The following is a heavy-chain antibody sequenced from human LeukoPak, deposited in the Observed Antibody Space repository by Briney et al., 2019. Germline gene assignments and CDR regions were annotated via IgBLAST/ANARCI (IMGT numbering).Heavy chain of an antibody. D-gene: IGHD5-18*01. CDR1: GYTFISYG. CDR2: ISAYNGNT. J-gene: IGHJ4*02. CDR3: ARARSRGYSYGYFY. V-gene: IGHV1-18*01. Sequence: ASVEVSCKASGYTFISYGISWVRQAAGQGLEWMGWISAYNGNTNYAQKLQGRVTMTTDTSTSTAYMELRSLRSDDTAVYYCARARSRGYSYGYFYWGQGTLVTVSS.